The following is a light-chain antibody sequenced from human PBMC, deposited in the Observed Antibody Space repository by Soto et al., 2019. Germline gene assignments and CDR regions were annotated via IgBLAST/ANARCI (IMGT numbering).Light chain of an antibody. V-gene: IGKV3-15*01. CDR3: QQYNDWPPYT. CDR1: QSVGSN. J-gene: IGKJ2*01. Sequence: EIVMTRSPATLSVSPGERATLSCRASQSVGSNLAWYQQKPGQAPRLLIYGASTRATGIPARFSGNGSGTEFTLTVSSLQSEDFAVYYCQQYNDWPPYTFGQGTKLEIK. CDR2: GAS.